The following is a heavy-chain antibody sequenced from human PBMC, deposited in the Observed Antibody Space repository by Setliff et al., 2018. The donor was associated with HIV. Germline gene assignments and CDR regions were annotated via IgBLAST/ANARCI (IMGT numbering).Heavy chain of an antibody. D-gene: IGHD3-10*01. CDR2: IIHILGTA. J-gene: IGHJ6*03. CDR3: AKAVRGYGSTYYNYYYMDV. CDR1: RRTFSEDA. V-gene: IGHV1-69*13. Sequence: SVKVSCKTSRRTFSEDAINWVRQAPGEGLEWVGGIIHILGTADYAEKFQGRVTITADEPRSTVYLEVSSLRSEDTAVYYCAKAVRGYGSTYYNYYYMDVWGKGTTVTVSS.